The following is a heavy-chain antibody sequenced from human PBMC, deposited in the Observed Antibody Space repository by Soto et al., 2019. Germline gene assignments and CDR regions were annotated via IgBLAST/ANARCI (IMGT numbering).Heavy chain of an antibody. CDR1: SVSISSYGYY. J-gene: IGHJ4*02. Sequence: SETLSLTCTVSSVSISSYGYYWGWIRQPPGKGLEWIGYIYYSGGTNYNPSLKSRVTISVDTSKNQFSLKLSSVTAADTAVYYCARHSPSTYYDILTGLNFDYWGQGTLVTVSS. CDR3: ARHSPSTYYDILTGLNFDY. CDR2: IYYSGGT. D-gene: IGHD3-9*01. V-gene: IGHV4-61*05.